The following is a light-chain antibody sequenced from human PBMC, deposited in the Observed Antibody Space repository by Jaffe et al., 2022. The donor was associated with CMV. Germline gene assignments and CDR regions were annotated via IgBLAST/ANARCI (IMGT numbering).Light chain of an antibody. CDR3: QQYNNYWT. CDR1: QSISIW. V-gene: IGKV1-5*03. J-gene: IGKJ1*01. CDR2: KAS. Sequence: DIQMTQSPSTLYASVGDRVTITCRASQSISIWLAWYQQKPGKAPKLLIYKASSLERGVPSRFSGSGSGTEFTLTITSLQPDDFATYYCQQYNNYWTFGQGTKVEIK.